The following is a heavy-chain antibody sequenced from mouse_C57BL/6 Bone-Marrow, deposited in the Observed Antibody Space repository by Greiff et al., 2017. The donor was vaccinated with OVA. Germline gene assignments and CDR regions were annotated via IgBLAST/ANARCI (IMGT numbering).Heavy chain of an antibody. CDR3: ARKGSYGSSYWFAY. V-gene: IGHV5-17*01. CDR2: ISSGSSTI. J-gene: IGHJ3*01. D-gene: IGHD1-1*01. Sequence: EVQGVESGGGLVKPGGSLKLSCAASGFTFSDYGMHWVRQAPEKGLDWVAYISSGSSTIYYADTVKGRFTISRDNAKNTLFLQMTSLRSEDTAMYYGARKGSYGSSYWFAYWGQGTLVTVSA. CDR1: GFTFSDYG.